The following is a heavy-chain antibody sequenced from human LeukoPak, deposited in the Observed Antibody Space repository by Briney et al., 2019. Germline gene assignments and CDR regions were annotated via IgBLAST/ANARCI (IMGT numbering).Heavy chain of an antibody. D-gene: IGHD6-19*01. Sequence: SETLSLTCAVYGGSFSGYYWSGIRQPPGKGLEWIGEINHSGSTNYNPSLKSRVTISVDTSKNQFSLKLSSVTAADTAVYYCARQRRSSGWSPLDYWGQGTLVTVSS. J-gene: IGHJ4*02. CDR3: ARQRRSSGWSPLDY. CDR2: INHSGST. CDR1: GGSFSGYY. V-gene: IGHV4-34*01.